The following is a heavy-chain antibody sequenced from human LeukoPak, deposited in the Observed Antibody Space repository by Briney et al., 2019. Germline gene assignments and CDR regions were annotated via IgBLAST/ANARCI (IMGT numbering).Heavy chain of an antibody. D-gene: IGHD4-17*01. Sequence: GGSLRLSCAASGFSLTHDAIHWVRQAPGKGLEWVAVISYDGSNKYYADSVKGRFTISRDNSKNTLYLQMNSLRAEDTAVYYCAKDFDTVTTLSCDYWGQGTLVTVSS. CDR3: AKDFDTVTTLSCDY. CDR2: ISYDGSNK. CDR1: GFSLTHDA. V-gene: IGHV3-30*18. J-gene: IGHJ4*02.